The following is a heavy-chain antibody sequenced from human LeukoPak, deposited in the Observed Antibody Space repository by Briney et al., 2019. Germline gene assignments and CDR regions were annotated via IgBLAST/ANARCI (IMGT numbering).Heavy chain of an antibody. Sequence: PGGSLRLSCAASGFTFSGSAMHWVRQASWKGLEWVGRIRSKANSYATAYAASVKGRFTISRDDSKNTAYLQMNSLKTEDTAVYYCTRLLNIVGATPFDCWGQGTLVTVSS. CDR1: GFTFSGSA. D-gene: IGHD1-26*01. CDR3: TRLLNIVGATPFDC. V-gene: IGHV3-73*01. J-gene: IGHJ4*02. CDR2: IRSKANSYAT.